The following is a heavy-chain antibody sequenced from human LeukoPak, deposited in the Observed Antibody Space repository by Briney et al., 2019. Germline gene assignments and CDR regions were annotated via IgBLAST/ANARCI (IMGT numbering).Heavy chain of an antibody. CDR1: GGSISSYY. CDR3: ARRYQAAAEPGKAFDI. Sequence: SETLSLTCTVSGGSISSYYWSWIRQPPGKGLEWIGYIYYSGSTNYNPFLKSRVTISVDTSKNQFSLKLSSVTAADTAVYYCARRYQAAAEPGKAFDIWGQGTMVTVSS. CDR2: IYYSGST. V-gene: IGHV4-59*08. D-gene: IGHD6-13*01. J-gene: IGHJ3*02.